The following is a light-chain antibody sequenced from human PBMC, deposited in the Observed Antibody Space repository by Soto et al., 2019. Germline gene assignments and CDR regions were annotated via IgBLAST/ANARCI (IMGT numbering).Light chain of an antibody. V-gene: IGKV1-5*03. CDR1: QSISSW. CDR3: QQSNSYSRT. Sequence: DVQMTQSPSTLSASVGDRVIIICRASQSISSWLAWYQQKPGKAPKLLIYKASSLESGVPSRFSGSGSGTDFTLTISSLQPDDFATYYCQQSNSYSRTFGQGTKVDIK. J-gene: IGKJ1*01. CDR2: KAS.